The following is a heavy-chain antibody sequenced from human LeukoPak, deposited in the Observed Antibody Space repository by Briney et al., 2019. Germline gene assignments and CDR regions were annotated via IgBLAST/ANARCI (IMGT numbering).Heavy chain of an antibody. V-gene: IGHV7-4-1*02. D-gene: IGHD2-21*02. CDR2: INTNTGNP. CDR3: ARDGGCGGDCPLDS. CDR1: GYTFTSYA. J-gene: IGHJ4*02. Sequence: GASVKVSCKASGYTFTSYAMNWVRQAPGQGLEWMGWINTNTGNPTYAQGFTGRFVFSLDTSVSTAYLQISSLKAEDTAVYYCARDGGCGGDCPLDSWGQGTLVTVSS.